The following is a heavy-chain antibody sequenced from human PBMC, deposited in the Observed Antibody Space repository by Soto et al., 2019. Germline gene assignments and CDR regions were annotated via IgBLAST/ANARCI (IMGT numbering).Heavy chain of an antibody. CDR1: GFTFSSYA. V-gene: IGHV3-23*04. Sequence: EVQLVESGGGLVQPGGSLRLSCAASGFTFSSYAMSWVRQAPGKGLEWVSAISGGTSSTYYADSVKGRFTISRDNSKNTMYLQMKSLRAEDTAVYYCAKERWAAAGTPTIDYWGQGTLVTVSS. D-gene: IGHD6-13*01. CDR3: AKERWAAAGTPTIDY. J-gene: IGHJ4*02. CDR2: ISGGTSST.